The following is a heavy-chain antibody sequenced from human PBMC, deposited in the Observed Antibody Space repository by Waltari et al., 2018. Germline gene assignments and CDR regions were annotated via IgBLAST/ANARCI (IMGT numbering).Heavy chain of an antibody. D-gene: IGHD5-12*01. V-gene: IGHV4-34*01. Sequence: QVQLQQWGAGLLKPSETLSLTCAVFGGSFSDYSWSWIRQPPGKGLEWIGEINHSGTTSYNPALNSRVTISVDTSKKQFSLKLSSVTAADTAVYYCASYSGYKNWFDPWGQGTPVTVSS. CDR1: GGSFSDYS. CDR3: ASYSGYKNWFDP. CDR2: INHSGTT. J-gene: IGHJ5*02.